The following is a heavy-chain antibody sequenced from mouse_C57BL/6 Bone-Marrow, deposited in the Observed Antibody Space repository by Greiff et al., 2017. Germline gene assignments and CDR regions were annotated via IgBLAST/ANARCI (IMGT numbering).Heavy chain of an antibody. V-gene: IGHV1-19*01. CDR1: GYTFTDYY. D-gene: IGHD2-5*01. CDR3: ARRDYSNGYAMDY. CDR2: INPYNGGT. Sequence: EVQLQQSGPVLVKPGASVKMSCKASGYTFTDYYMNWVKQSHGKSLEWIGVINPYNGGTSYNQKFKGKATLTVDKSSSTAYMELNSLTSEDSAVYYCARRDYSNGYAMDYGGQGTSVTVSS. J-gene: IGHJ4*01.